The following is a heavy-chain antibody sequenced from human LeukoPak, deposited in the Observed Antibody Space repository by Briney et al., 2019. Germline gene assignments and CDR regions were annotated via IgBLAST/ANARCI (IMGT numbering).Heavy chain of an antibody. CDR2: INHSGST. V-gene: IGHV4-34*01. CDR1: GGSFSGYY. J-gene: IGHJ6*03. Sequence: SETLSLTCAVYGGSFSGYYWSWIRQPPGKGLEWIGEINHSGSTNYNPSLKSRVTISVDTSKNQFSLKLSSVTAADTAVYYCARLWSEVYYYYDMDVWGKGTTVTVSS. D-gene: IGHD3-10*02. CDR3: ARLWSEVYYYYDMDV.